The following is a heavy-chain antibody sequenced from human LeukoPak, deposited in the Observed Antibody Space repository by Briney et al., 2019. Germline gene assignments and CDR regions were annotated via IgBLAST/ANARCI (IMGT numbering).Heavy chain of an antibody. CDR2: INHSGST. J-gene: IGHJ4*02. CDR3: AGGAGPFDY. Sequence: PSETLSLTCAVYGGSFSGYYWSWIRQPPWKGLEWIGEINHSGSTNYNPSLKSRVTISVDTSKNQFSLKLSSVTAADTAVYYCAGGAGPFDYWGQGTLVTVSS. CDR1: GGSFSGYY. D-gene: IGHD6-19*01. V-gene: IGHV4-34*01.